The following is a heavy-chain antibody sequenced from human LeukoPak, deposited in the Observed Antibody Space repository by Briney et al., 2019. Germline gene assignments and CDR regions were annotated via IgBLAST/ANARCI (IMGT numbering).Heavy chain of an antibody. CDR2: IYYSGST. V-gene: IGHV4-39*01. Sequence: PSETLSLTCTVSGGSISSSSYYWGWIRQPPGKGLEWIGNIYYSGSTHYNPSLKSRVTMSVDTSKNQFSLKLSSVTAADTAVYYCARHGPNCSGGSCYRWTLDYWGQGTLVTVSS. CDR3: ARHGPNCSGGSCYRWTLDY. D-gene: IGHD2-15*01. CDR1: GGSISSSSYY. J-gene: IGHJ4*02.